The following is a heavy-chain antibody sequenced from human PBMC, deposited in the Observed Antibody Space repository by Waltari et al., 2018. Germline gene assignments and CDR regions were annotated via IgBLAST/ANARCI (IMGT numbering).Heavy chain of an antibody. J-gene: IGHJ5*02. V-gene: IGHV4-39*01. Sequence: QLQLQESGPGLVKPSETLSLTCTVSGWSISSLGSYWGWIRQPPGKVLEWIGSISYSGITYYNTSLMSRVTISVDTSKNQFSLKLTSVIAAETAVFYCARFSKSANWIDPWGQGTLVTVSS. CDR2: ISYSGIT. CDR1: GWSISSLGSY. CDR3: ARFSKSANWIDP. D-gene: IGHD3-3*02.